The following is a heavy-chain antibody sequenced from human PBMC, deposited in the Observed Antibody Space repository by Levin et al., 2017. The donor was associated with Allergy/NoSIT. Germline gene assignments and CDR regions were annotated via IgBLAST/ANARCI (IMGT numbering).Heavy chain of an antibody. V-gene: IGHV4-4*02. D-gene: IGHD3-10*01. CDR1: GGSISSSDW. CDR2: IYHSGST. CDR3: ARGGYGSGSYNFDY. Sequence: PSETLSLTCAVSGGSISSSDWWSWVRQPPGKGLEWIGEIYHSGSTNYNPSLKSRVTISVDKSKNQFSLKLSSVTAADTAVYYCARGGYGSGSYNFDYWGQGTLVTVSS. J-gene: IGHJ4*02.